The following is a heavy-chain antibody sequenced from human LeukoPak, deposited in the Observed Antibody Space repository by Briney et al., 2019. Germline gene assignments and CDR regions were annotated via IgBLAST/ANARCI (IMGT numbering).Heavy chain of an antibody. V-gene: IGHV3-48*01. J-gene: IGHJ4*02. D-gene: IGHD5-24*01. CDR3: ARGEQEMATMSIDY. CDR2: ISSLGSTI. CDR1: GFTFSNFW. Sequence: GGSLRLSCTASGFTFSNFWMGWVRQAPGKGLEWVSYISSLGSTIYYADSVKGRFTISRDNAKNSLYLQMNSLRAEDTAVYYCARGEQEMATMSIDYWGQGTLVTLSS.